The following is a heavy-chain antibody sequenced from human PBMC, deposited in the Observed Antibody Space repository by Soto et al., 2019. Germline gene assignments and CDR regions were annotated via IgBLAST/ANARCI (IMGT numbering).Heavy chain of an antibody. CDR2: ISSDGSST. D-gene: IGHD3-3*01. V-gene: IGHV3-74*01. CDR3: ARDGSGPRNVAYYYYNMDV. J-gene: IGHJ6*03. Sequence: EVQLVESGGGLVQPGGSLRLSCAASGFTFSNSWMHWVRQVPGKGLVWVSSISSDGSSTNYADSVKGLFTISRDNAKNTLYLQMNSLRADDTAVYYCARDGSGPRNVAYYYYNMDVWGKGTTVTVSS. CDR1: GFTFSNSW.